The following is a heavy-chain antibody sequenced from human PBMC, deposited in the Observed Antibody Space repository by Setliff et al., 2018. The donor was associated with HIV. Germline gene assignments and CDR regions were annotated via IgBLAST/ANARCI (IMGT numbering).Heavy chain of an antibody. D-gene: IGHD4-17*01. CDR3: ARTLGVATDGDYGQVIYYPYMDV. CDR1: GFTFSGTW. Sequence: PGGSLRLSCAASGFTFSGTWMAWVRQAPGKGPEWVANIKQDGSEKHYMDSVKGRFTISRDNAKNSLYLQLNTLRAEDTGLYYCARTLGVATDGDYGQVIYYPYMDVWGKGTTVTVSS. V-gene: IGHV3-7*01. J-gene: IGHJ6*03. CDR2: IKQDGSEK.